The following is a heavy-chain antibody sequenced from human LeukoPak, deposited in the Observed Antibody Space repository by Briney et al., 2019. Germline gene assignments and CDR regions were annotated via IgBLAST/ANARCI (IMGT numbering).Heavy chain of an antibody. D-gene: IGHD2-2*01. CDR2: TSYDGREK. J-gene: IGHJ3*02. CDR1: GFTFSGYG. V-gene: IGHV3-30*18. Sequence: GGSLRFSCAASGFTFSGYGMNWVRQAPGKGLEWVAITSYDGREKYYADSVKGRFTISRDNSKDTLYLQMNSLRPEDTAIYYCAKSKPPREYCSVTTCYAGFGAFDIWGQGTMVTVFS. CDR3: AKSKPPREYCSVTTCYAGFGAFDI.